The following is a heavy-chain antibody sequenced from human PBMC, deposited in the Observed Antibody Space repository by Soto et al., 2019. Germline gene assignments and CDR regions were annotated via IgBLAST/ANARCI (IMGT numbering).Heavy chain of an antibody. CDR2: ISYSGGT. CDR1: GTALSSGGYF. Sequence: PSETLSLTCTLSGTALSSGGYFYTWVRRPPGKGLEWLGYISYSGGTNYNPSLKSRVTISLDKSKSQFSLRLISVTAADTAVYYCTREQSDDNYFDPWGQGTLVTVSS. V-gene: IGHV4-61*08. D-gene: IGHD6-19*01. J-gene: IGHJ5*02. CDR3: TREQSDDNYFDP.